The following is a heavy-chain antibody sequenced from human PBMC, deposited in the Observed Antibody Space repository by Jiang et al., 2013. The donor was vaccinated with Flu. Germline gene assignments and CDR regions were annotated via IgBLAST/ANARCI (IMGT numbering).Heavy chain of an antibody. CDR3: VRRPDIAVIGREWGTFDY. J-gene: IGHJ4*02. CDR2: IYPGDSDT. D-gene: IGHD6-19*01. V-gene: IGHV5-51*01. Sequence: QMPGKGLEWMGLIYPGDSDTRYSPSFQGQVTISADKSISTAHLQWSSLKASDTAMYYCVRRPDIAVIGREWGTFDYWGQGTLVTVSS.